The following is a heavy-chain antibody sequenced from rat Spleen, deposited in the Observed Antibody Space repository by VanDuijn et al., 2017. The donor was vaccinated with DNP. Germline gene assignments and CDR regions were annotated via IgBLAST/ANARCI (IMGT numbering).Heavy chain of an antibody. V-gene: IGHV5-22*01. D-gene: IGHD1-11*01. CDR1: GFTFSDYY. CDR2: ITYDGGST. J-gene: IGHJ2*01. Sequence: EVQLVESGGGLVQPGRSLRLSCAASGFTFSDYYMAWVRQAPKKGLEWVASITYDGGSTYYRDSVKGRFTISRDNAKNTLQLQMNNLRSEDTATYYCARDAGGPFDYWGQGVMVTVSS. CDR3: ARDAGGPFDY.